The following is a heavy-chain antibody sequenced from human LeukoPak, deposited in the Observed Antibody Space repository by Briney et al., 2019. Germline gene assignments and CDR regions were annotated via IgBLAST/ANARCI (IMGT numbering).Heavy chain of an antibody. D-gene: IGHD5-18*01. CDR2: ISYDGSNK. V-gene: IGHV3-30-3*01. Sequence: GGSLRLSCAASGFTFSSYAMHWVRQAPGKGLEWVAVISYDGSNKYYADSVKGRFTISRDNSKNTLYLQMNSLRAEDTAVYYCARSTHRIQLWLRSDYWGQGTLVTVSS. CDR3: ARSTHRIQLWLRSDY. J-gene: IGHJ4*02. CDR1: GFTFSSYA.